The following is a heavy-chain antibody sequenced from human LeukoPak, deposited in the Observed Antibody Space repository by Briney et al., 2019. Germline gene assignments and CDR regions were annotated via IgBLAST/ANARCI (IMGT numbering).Heavy chain of an antibody. D-gene: IGHD6-13*01. CDR2: ISYDGSNK. Sequence: PGGSLRLSCAASGFTFSSYAMHWVRQAPGKGLEWMAVISYDGSNKYYADSVKGRFTISRDNSKNTLYLQMNSLRAEDTAVYYCARDGIAAAVEYYFDYWGQGTLVTVSS. J-gene: IGHJ4*02. V-gene: IGHV3-30*04. CDR1: GFTFSSYA. CDR3: ARDGIAAAVEYYFDY.